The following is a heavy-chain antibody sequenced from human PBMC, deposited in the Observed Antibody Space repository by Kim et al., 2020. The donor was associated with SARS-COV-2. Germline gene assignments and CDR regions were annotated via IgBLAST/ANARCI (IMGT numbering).Heavy chain of an antibody. V-gene: IGHV3-49*03. D-gene: IGHD3-9*01. CDR1: GFTFGDYA. Sequence: GGSLRLSCTASGFTFGDYAMSWFRQAPGKGLEWVGFIRSKAYGGTTEYAASVKGRFTISRDDSKSIAYLQMNSLKTEDTAVYYCTSDNYDILTGYYRTFDYWGQGTLVTVSS. CDR3: TSDNYDILTGYYRTFDY. J-gene: IGHJ4*02. CDR2: IRSKAYGGTT.